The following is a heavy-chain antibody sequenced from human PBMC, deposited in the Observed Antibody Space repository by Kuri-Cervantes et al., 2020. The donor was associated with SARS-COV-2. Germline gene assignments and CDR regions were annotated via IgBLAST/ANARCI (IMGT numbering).Heavy chain of an antibody. D-gene: IGHD5-18*01. CDR2: ISNNGNNK. CDR1: GFSFSNHA. J-gene: IGHJ3*02. V-gene: IGHV3-30*04. Sequence: GESLKIPCAASGFSFSNHAIHWVRQAPGKGLAWVAVISNNGNNKYYADSVKGRFTISRDNSKKTLYVDMNSLRAEDTAVYYCASPQPSGYSYGHDAFDIWGQGTMVTVSS. CDR3: ASPQPSGYSYGHDAFDI.